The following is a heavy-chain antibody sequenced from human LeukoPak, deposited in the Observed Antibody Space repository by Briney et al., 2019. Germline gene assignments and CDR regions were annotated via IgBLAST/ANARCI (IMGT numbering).Heavy chain of an antibody. D-gene: IGHD3-9*01. CDR2: IIPIFGTA. CDR3: ARDMDYDILTQPVWFDP. CDR1: GGTFSSYA. J-gene: IGHJ5*02. Sequence: ASVKVSCKASGGTFSSYAISWVGQAPGQGLEWMGGIIPIFGTANYAQKFQGRVTITTDESTSTAYMELSSLRSEDTAVYYCARDMDYDILTQPVWFDPWGQGTLVTVSS. V-gene: IGHV1-69*05.